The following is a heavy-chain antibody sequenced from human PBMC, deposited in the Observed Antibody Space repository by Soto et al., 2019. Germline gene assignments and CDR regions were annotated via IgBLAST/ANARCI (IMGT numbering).Heavy chain of an antibody. D-gene: IGHD3-10*01. CDR2: IYHSGST. V-gene: IGHV4-30-2*01. J-gene: IGHJ4*02. CDR3: ARGIRFGELPYYFDY. Sequence: PSETLSLTCAVSGGSIGSGGYSWSWIRQPPGKGLEWIGYIYHSGSTYYNPSLKSRVTISVHRSKNQFSLKLSSVTAADTAVYYCARGIRFGELPYYFDYWGQGTLVTVSS. CDR1: GGSIGSGGYS.